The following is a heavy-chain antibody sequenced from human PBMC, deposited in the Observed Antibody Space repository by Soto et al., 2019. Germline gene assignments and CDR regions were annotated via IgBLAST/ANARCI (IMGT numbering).Heavy chain of an antibody. V-gene: IGHV1-69*13. J-gene: IGHJ4*02. CDR3: APGGEDGSFGAVY. D-gene: IGHD6-13*01. CDR1: GGGNLRDYR. CDR2: IIPKLGSA. Sequence: SVKVSCKASGGGNLRDYRTTWVRRAPGQGLEWMGGIIPKLGSANYAQNFQGRVTVTADESTNTVYMELRSLRSDDTAVYYCAPGGEDGSFGAVYWGQGTLVTVSS.